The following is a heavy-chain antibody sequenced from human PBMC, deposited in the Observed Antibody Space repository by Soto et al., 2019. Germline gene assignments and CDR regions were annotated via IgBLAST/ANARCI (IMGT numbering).Heavy chain of an antibody. CDR1: GYSFTSYW. CDR2: IYPGDSDT. Sequence: PGESLKISCKGSGYSFTSYWIGWVRQMPGKGLEWMGIIYPGDSDTRYSPSFQGQVTISADKSISTAYLQWSSLKASDTAMYYCARARVSTPRLEDPFDIWGQGTMVTVSS. J-gene: IGHJ3*02. CDR3: ARARVSTPRLEDPFDI. D-gene: IGHD5-12*01. V-gene: IGHV5-51*01.